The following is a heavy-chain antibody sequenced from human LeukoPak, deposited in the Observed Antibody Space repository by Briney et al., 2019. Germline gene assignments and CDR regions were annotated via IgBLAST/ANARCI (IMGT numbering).Heavy chain of an antibody. D-gene: IGHD3-16*01. CDR2: INHSGST. Sequence: SETLSLTYAVYGGSFSGYYWSWIRQPPGKGLEWIGEINHSGSTNYNPSLKSRVTISVDTSKNQFSLKLSSVTAADTAVYYCARGWVERGYYYYYMDVWGKGTTVTVSS. J-gene: IGHJ6*03. CDR3: ARGWVERGYYYYYMDV. V-gene: IGHV4-34*01. CDR1: GGSFSGYY.